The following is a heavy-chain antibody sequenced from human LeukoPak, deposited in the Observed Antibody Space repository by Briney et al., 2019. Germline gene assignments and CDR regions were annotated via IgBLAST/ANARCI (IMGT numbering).Heavy chain of an antibody. J-gene: IGHJ6*02. V-gene: IGHV1-18*04. CDR2: ISAYNGNT. D-gene: IGHD3-10*02. Sequence: GASVKVSCKASGYTFTSYGISWVRQAPGQGLEWMGWISAYNGNTNYAQKPQGRVTMTTDTSTSTAYMELRSLRSDDTAVYYCARDPRHRVRGVKSRPYYYYGMDVWGQGTTVTVSS. CDR1: GYTFTSYG. CDR3: ARDPRHRVRGVKSRPYYYYGMDV.